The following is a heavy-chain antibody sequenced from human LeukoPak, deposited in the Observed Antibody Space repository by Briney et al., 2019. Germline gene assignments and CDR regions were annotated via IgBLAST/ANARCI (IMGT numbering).Heavy chain of an antibody. CDR2: IKQDGSEK. CDR3: ARVVYDYVWGSYRYLSYFDP. D-gene: IGHD3-16*02. CDR1: GFTFSSYW. Sequence: GGSLRLSCAASGFTFSSYWMSWVRQAPGKGLEWVANIKQDGSEKYYVDSVKGRFTISRDNAKNSLYLQMNSLRAEDTAVYYCARVVYDYVWGSYRYLSYFDPWGQGTLVTVSS. J-gene: IGHJ5*02. V-gene: IGHV3-7*01.